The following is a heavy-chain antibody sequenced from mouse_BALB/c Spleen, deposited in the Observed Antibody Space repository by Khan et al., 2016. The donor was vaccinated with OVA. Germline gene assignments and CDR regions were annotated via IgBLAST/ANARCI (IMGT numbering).Heavy chain of an antibody. Sequence: QVQLKESGPGLVAPSQSLSITCTVSGFSLTNYGVHWVRQPPGKGLEWLGVLWAGGSTNYNSALMYRLSTCKDNSKSQVFLRMNSLKTDDTAIYCCARNGEPDYFGYWGQGTTLTVSS. CDR2: LWAGGST. CDR3: ARNGEPDYFGY. V-gene: IGHV2-9*02. J-gene: IGHJ2*01. CDR1: GFSLTNYG.